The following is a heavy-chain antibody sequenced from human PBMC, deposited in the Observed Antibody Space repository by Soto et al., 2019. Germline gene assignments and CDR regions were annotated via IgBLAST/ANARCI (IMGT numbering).Heavy chain of an antibody. CDR1: GVPFSNYG. CDR3: TRGSHSPGIAMDGFSY. D-gene: IGHD2-2*03. J-gene: IGHJ4*02. V-gene: IGHV1-69*13. Sequence: SVKVSCKASGVPFSNYGISWVRQAPGQGLEWLGGIIPFFGTTKYAQKFQGRVTITADESTSTSYMEVSGLTSEDTAIYYCTRGSHSPGIAMDGFSYWGQGTLVTVSS. CDR2: IIPFFGTT.